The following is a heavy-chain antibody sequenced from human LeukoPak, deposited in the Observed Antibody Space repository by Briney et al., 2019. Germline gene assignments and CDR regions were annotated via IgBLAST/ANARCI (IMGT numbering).Heavy chain of an antibody. CDR3: ARDGYYYDSSGYYQEAFDI. CDR1: GFTFSSYS. J-gene: IGHJ3*02. D-gene: IGHD3-22*01. CDR2: ISSSSSYI. Sequence: GGSLRLSCAASGFTFSSYSMNWVRQAPGKGLEWVSSISSSSSYIYYADSVKGRFTISRDNAKNSLYLQMNSLRADDTAVYYCARDGYYYDSSGYYQEAFDIWGQGTMVTVSS. V-gene: IGHV3-21*01.